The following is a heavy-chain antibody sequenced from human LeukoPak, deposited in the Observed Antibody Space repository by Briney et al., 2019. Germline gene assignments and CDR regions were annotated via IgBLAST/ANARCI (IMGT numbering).Heavy chain of an antibody. V-gene: IGHV3-23*01. CDR1: GFTFTSYT. CDR3: AIDPNWETHN. Sequence: GGSLRLSCAASGFTFTSYTMYWIRQAPGKGLEWVSIIGNNGGGIHYADSVRGRFTISRDNSKNTLYLQMTNLRVDDTALYYCAIDPNWETHNWGQGVLVTVSS. D-gene: IGHD7-27*01. J-gene: IGHJ4*02. CDR2: IGNNGGGI.